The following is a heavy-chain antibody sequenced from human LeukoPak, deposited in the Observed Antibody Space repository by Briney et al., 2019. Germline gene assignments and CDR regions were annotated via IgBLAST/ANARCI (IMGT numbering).Heavy chain of an antibody. CDR2: INHSGST. Sequence: PSETLSLTCTVSGGSISSSNYYWGWIRQPPGKGLEWIGEINHSGSTNYNPSLKSRVTISVDTSKNQFSLKLSSVTAADTAVYYCARGRDGGIQLWPKKPASVAFDIWGQGTMVTVSS. CDR3: ARGRDGGIQLWPKKPASVAFDI. V-gene: IGHV4-39*07. D-gene: IGHD5-18*01. CDR1: GGSISSSNYY. J-gene: IGHJ3*02.